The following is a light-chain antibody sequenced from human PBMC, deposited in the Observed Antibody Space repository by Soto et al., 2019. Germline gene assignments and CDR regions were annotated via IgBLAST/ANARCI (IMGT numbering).Light chain of an antibody. CDR2: DAS. J-gene: IGKJ5*01. CDR3: QQRSNWPAIT. Sequence: PGDRASLSFRASPSVSSYLAWYQQKPGQAPRLLIYDASNRATGIPARFSGSGSGTDFTLTISSLEPEDFAVYYCQQRSNWPAITFGQGTRLEIK. CDR1: PSVSSY. V-gene: IGKV3-11*01.